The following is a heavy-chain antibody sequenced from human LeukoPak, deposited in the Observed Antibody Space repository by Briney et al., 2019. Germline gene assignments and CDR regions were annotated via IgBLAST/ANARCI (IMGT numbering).Heavy chain of an antibody. D-gene: IGHD2-15*01. Sequence: GGSLRLSCAASGFNFDDYAMHWVRHAPGKGLEWVSGISWNSDKIDYADSVKGRFTISRDNAKKSLYLQMNSPRPEDTALYYCAKSGIFQGYYFYYMDVWGKGTTVSISS. V-gene: IGHV3-9*01. CDR3: AKSGIFQGYYFYYMDV. CDR2: ISWNSDKI. CDR1: GFNFDDYA. J-gene: IGHJ6*03.